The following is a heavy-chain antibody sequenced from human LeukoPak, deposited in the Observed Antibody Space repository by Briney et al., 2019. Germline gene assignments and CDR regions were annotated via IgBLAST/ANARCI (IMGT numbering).Heavy chain of an antibody. J-gene: IGHJ3*02. CDR3: ARENFYSSSRSGSAFDI. Sequence: GASVKVSCKASGGTFSSYAISWVRQAPGQGLEWMGGIIPIFGTANYAQKFQGRVTITTDESTSTAYMELSSLRSEDTAVYYCARENFYSSSRSGSAFDIWGQGTVVTVSS. D-gene: IGHD6-6*01. CDR1: GGTFSSYA. V-gene: IGHV1-69*05. CDR2: IIPIFGTA.